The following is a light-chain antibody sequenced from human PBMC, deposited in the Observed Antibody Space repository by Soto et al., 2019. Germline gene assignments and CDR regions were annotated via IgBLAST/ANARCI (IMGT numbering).Light chain of an antibody. Sequence: EIVLTQSPGTLSLSPGERATLSCRASQSVSNNYLAWYQQKPGQAPRLLIYGASNRATGIPDRFSGSGSGADFTLTISNLQSEDFAVYYCQQYTNWPPITFGQGTRLEIK. CDR2: GAS. J-gene: IGKJ5*01. V-gene: IGKV3-20*01. CDR3: QQYTNWPPIT. CDR1: QSVSNNY.